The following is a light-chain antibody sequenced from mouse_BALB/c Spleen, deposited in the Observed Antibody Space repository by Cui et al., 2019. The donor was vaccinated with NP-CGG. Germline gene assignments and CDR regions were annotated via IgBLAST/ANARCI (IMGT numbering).Light chain of an antibody. CDR1: TGAVTTSNY. J-gene: IGLJ1*01. V-gene: IGLV1*01. Sequence: QAVVTHESALTTSPGETVTLTCRSSTGAVTTSNYANWVQEKLYHLFTGLIGGTNNRAPGVPARFSGSLIGDKAALTITGAQTEDEAIYFCALWYSNHWVFGGGTKLTVL. CDR2: GTN. CDR3: ALWYSNHWV.